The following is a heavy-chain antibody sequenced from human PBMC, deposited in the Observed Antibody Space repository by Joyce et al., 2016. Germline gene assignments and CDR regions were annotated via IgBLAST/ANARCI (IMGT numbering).Heavy chain of an antibody. J-gene: IGHJ6*02. Sequence: EVQLVESGGGLVKPGGSLRISCAASGFTFSTSSMSWFRRGPGKGRGGVSAISSDSTYIFYADSVKGRFTVSRDNAKNSLYLQMNSLRAEDTAVFFCARGGIVYDYSMDLWGQGTTVTVSS. CDR2: ISSDSTYI. D-gene: IGHD3-22*01. CDR1: GFTFSTSS. CDR3: ARGGIVYDYSMDL. V-gene: IGHV3-21*02.